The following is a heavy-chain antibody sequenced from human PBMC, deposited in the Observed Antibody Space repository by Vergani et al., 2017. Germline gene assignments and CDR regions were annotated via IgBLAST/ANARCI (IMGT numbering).Heavy chain of an antibody. J-gene: IGHJ6*02. D-gene: IGHD4-17*01. V-gene: IGHV5-51*01. CDR2: IYPGDSDT. CDR1: GYSFTSYW. Sequence: EVQLVQSGAEVKKPGESLKISCKGSGYSFTSYWIGWVRQMPGKGLEWMGIIYPGDSDTRYSPSFQGQVTISADKSISTAYLQWSSLKASDTAMSYCARLATTVTREHYYGMDVWGQGTTVTVSS. CDR3: ARLATTVTREHYYGMDV.